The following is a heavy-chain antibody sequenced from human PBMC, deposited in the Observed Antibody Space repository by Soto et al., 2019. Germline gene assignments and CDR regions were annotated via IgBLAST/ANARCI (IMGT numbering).Heavy chain of an antibody. CDR2: IYHSGST. J-gene: IGHJ6*02. D-gene: IGHD3-22*01. V-gene: IGHV4-38-2*01. CDR1: GYSISSGYY. CDR3: ARASDSSGSRRYYYGMDV. Sequence: SETLSLTCAVSGYSISSGYYWGWIRQPPGKGLEWIGSIYHSGSTYYNPPLKSRVTISVDTSKNQFSLKVNSVTAADTAVYYCARASDSSGSRRYYYGMDVWGQGTTVTVSS.